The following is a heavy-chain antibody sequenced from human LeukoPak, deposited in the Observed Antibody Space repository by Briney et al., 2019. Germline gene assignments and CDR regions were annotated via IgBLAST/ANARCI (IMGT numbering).Heavy chain of an antibody. J-gene: IGHJ4*02. CDR2: IKQDGSEK. V-gene: IGHV3-7*01. Sequence: GGSLRLSCAASGFTFSSYWMSWVRQAPGEGLEWVANIKQDGSEKYYVDSVKGRFTISRDNAKNSLYLQMNSLRAEDTAVYYCARDSYSNYLDYWGQGTLVTVSS. CDR1: GFTFSSYW. D-gene: IGHD4-11*01. CDR3: ARDSYSNYLDY.